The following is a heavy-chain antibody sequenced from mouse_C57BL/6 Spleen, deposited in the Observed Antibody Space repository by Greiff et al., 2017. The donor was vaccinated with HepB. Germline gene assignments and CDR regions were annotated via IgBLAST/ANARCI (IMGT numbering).Heavy chain of an antibody. CDR3: ARFYYEYDVSFAY. CDR2: IDPSDSYT. Sequence: VQLQQPGAELVMPGASVKLSCKASGYTFTSYWMHWVKQRPGQGLEWIGEIDPSDSYTNYNQKFKGKSTLTVDKSSSTAYMQLSSLTSEDSAVYYCARFYYEYDVSFAYWGQGTLVTDSA. CDR1: GYTFTSYW. J-gene: IGHJ3*01. D-gene: IGHD2-4*01. V-gene: IGHV1-69*01.